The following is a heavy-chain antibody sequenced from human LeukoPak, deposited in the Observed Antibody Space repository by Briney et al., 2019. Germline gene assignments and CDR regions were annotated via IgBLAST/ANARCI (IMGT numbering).Heavy chain of an antibody. J-gene: IGHJ4*02. Sequence: GGSLRLSCAASGFTFSSYWMHWVRQAPGKGLVWVSRINSDGSSTSYADSVKGRFTISRDNAKNTLYLQMNSLRAEDTAVYYCARGKTPAVTTPFDYWGQGTLVTVPS. CDR1: GFTFSSYW. CDR3: ARGKTPAVTTPFDY. D-gene: IGHD4-17*01. V-gene: IGHV3-74*01. CDR2: INSDGSST.